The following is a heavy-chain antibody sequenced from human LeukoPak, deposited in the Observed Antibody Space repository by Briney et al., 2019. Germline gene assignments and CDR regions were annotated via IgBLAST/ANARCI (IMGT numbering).Heavy chain of an antibody. CDR1: GGSISSYY. CDR2: IYYSGST. V-gene: IGHV4-59*01. D-gene: IGHD2-21*01. CDR3: ARVGFVDNWFHP. Sequence: SETLSLTCTVSGGSISSYYWSWIRQPPGKGLEWIGYIYYSGSTNYNPSLKSRVTISVDTSKNQFSLKLSSVTAADTAVYYCARVGFVDNWFHPWGQGTLVTVPS. J-gene: IGHJ5*02.